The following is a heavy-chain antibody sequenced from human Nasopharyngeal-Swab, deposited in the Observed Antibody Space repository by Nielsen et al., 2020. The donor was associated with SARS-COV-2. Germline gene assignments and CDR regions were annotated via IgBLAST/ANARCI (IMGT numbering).Heavy chain of an antibody. D-gene: IGHD4-17*01. CDR2: IIPIFGTA. V-gene: IGHV1-69*13. CDR3: ARLPYGDYEVGSYYYYYMDV. Sequence: VKVSCKASGGTFSRHGISWVRQAPGQGLEWMGGIIPIFGTANYAQKFQGRVTITADESTSTAYMELSSLRSEDTAVYYCARLPYGDYEVGSYYYYYMDVWGKGTTVTVSS. CDR1: GGTFSRHG. J-gene: IGHJ6*03.